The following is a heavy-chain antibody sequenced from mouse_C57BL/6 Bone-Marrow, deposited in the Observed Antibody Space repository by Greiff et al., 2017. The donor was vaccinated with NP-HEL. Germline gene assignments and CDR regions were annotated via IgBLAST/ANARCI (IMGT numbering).Heavy chain of an antibody. CDR2: INPYNCGT. CDR1: GYTFTDYY. CDR3: ARDDYDEGYYFDY. V-gene: IGHV1-19*01. J-gene: IGHJ2*01. Sequence: EVQLQQSGPVLVKPGASVKMSCKASGYTFTDYYMNWVKQSHGKSLEWIGVINPYNCGTSYNQKFKGKATLTVDKSSSTAYMELNSLTSEDSAVYYCARDDYDEGYYFDYWGQGTTLTVSS. D-gene: IGHD2-4*01.